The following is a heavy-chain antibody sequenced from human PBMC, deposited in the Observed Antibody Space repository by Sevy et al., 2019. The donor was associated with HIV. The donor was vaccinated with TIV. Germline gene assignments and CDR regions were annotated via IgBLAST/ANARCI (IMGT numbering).Heavy chain of an antibody. V-gene: IGHV3-30-3*01. CDR3: ARLFSCGGDCYYLDY. CDR2: ISHDGNYK. Sequence: GGSLRLSCVASGFTFSNYDMHWVRQAPGKGLEWVAVISHDGNYKNYADSVKVRFTISRDDFKNTLYLQMSSLRPEDTAVYFCARLFSCGGDCYYLDYWGQGAPVTVSS. D-gene: IGHD2-21*02. CDR1: GFTFSNYD. J-gene: IGHJ4*02.